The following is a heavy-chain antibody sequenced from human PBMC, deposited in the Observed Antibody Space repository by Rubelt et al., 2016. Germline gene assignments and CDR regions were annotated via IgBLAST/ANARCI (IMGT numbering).Heavy chain of an antibody. CDR3: AKDYDYYGSDY. V-gene: IGHV3-23*01. Sequence: QLMESGGGLVQPGGSLRLSCAASGFTFGSYAMTWVRQAPGRGLEWLSSISGSGGSTYFADSVRGRFTISRDNSKNTVYLQMNSLRAEDTAVYYCAKDYDYYGSDYWGQGTLVTVSS. D-gene: IGHD3-10*01. J-gene: IGHJ4*02. CDR1: GFTFGSYA. CDR2: ISGSGGST.